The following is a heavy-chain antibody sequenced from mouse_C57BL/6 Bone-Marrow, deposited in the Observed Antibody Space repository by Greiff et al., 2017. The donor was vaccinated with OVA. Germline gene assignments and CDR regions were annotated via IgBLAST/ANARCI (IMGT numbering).Heavy chain of an antibody. V-gene: IGHV1-22*01. D-gene: IGHD2-1*01. Sequence: VQLQQSGPELVKPGASVKMSCKASGYTFTDYHMHWVKQSHGKSLEWLGYINPNNGGTSYNQKFKGKATLTVNQSSSTAYMELRSLTSEDSAVYYCARNGNYVFAYWGQGTLVTVSA. CDR3: ARNGNYVFAY. CDR1: GYTFTDYH. CDR2: INPNNGGT. J-gene: IGHJ3*01.